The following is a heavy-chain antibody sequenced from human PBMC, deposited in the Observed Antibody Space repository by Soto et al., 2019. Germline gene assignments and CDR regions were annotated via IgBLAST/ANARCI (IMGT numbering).Heavy chain of an antibody. D-gene: IGHD6-19*01. Sequence: EVQLLESGGGLVQPGGSLRLSCAASGFTFSSYAMSWVRQAPGKGLEWVSAISGSGGSTYYADSVKGRFTISRDNSKNTLYLQMNSLRAEDTAVYYCAKDHTPSRYAAVAGLRGIIDYWGQGTLVTVSS. J-gene: IGHJ4*02. CDR3: AKDHTPSRYAAVAGLRGIIDY. CDR1: GFTFSSYA. CDR2: ISGSGGST. V-gene: IGHV3-23*01.